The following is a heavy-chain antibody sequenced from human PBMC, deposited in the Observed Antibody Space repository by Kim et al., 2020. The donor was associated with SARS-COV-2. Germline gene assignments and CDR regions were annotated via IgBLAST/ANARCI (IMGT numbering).Heavy chain of an antibody. CDR1: GFTFSSYG. Sequence: GGSLRLSCSASGFTFSSYGMHWVRQAPGKGLEWVAVISYDGSNKYYADSVKGRFTISRDNSKNTLYLQMNSLRAEDTAVYYCAKSALYCSGGSCLDYWGQGTLVTVSS. D-gene: IGHD2-15*01. CDR3: AKSALYCSGGSCLDY. CDR2: ISYDGSNK. V-gene: IGHV3-30*18. J-gene: IGHJ4*02.